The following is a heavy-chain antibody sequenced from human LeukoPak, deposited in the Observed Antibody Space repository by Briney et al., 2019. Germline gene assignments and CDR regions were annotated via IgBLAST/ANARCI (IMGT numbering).Heavy chain of an antibody. CDR3: ASGVAVDPDTFDI. V-gene: IGHV4-59*08. J-gene: IGHJ3*02. CDR1: NGSFSNHY. Sequence: SETLSLTCTVSNGSFSNHYWSWIRQPPGKGLEWIGYISYSGSAHYDPSLKSRVTISVDTSKNQFSLKLSSVTAADTAVYYCASGVAVDPDTFDIWGLGTLVTVSS. CDR2: ISYSGSA. D-gene: IGHD6-19*01.